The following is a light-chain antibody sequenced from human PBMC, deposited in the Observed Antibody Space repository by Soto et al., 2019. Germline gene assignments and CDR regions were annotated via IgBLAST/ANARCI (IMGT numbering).Light chain of an antibody. V-gene: IGKV1-8*01. Sequence: AIRMTQSPSSFSASTGDRVTITCRASQSISSYLAWYQQKPGKAPNLLIYGASTLQSGVPSRFNGSGSGTDFTLTITRLQSEDFAVYYCQQYFHYPRTFGQGTKMEIK. J-gene: IGKJ1*01. CDR3: QQYFHYPRT. CDR1: QSISSY. CDR2: GAS.